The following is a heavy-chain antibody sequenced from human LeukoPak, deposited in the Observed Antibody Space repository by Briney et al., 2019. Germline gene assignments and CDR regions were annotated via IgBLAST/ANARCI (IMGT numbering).Heavy chain of an antibody. CDR3: ARLLDNDISGDPDTFDV. Sequence: SETLSLTCTVSGGSLSGHYWSWIRQPPGKRLEWIGDVSYTGRTKYNPSLQSRVTISIDTSKSQFSLKLTSVTSADTAVYSCARLLDNDISGDPDTFDVWGQGTTVIVSS. D-gene: IGHD3-22*01. CDR2: VSYTGRT. J-gene: IGHJ3*01. V-gene: IGHV4-59*11. CDR1: GGSLSGHY.